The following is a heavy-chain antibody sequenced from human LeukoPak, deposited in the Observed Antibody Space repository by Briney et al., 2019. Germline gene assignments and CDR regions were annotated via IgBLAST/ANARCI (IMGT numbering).Heavy chain of an antibody. J-gene: IGHJ3*02. V-gene: IGHV3-21*01. D-gene: IGHD3-10*01. CDR3: ATYGSGSYGAFAFDI. Sequence: GGSLRLSCAASGFTFSSYSMNRVRQAPGKGLEWVSSISSSSSYIYYADSVKGRFTISRDNAKNSLYLQMNSLRAEDTAVYYCATYGSGSYGAFAFDIWGQGTMDTVSS. CDR1: GFTFSSYS. CDR2: ISSSSSYI.